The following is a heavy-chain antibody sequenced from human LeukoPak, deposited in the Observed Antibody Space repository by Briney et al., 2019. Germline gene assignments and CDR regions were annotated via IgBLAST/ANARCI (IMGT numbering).Heavy chain of an antibody. Sequence: GGSLRLSCAASGFTFSSYAMSWVRQAPGKGLEWVAVISYDGSNKYYADSVKGRFTISRDNSKNTLYLQMNSLRAEDKAVYYCARERPVLRFLEWPPLDVWGQGTTVTVSS. CDR2: ISYDGSNK. CDR1: GFTFSSYA. D-gene: IGHD3-3*01. V-gene: IGHV3-30-3*01. CDR3: ARERPVLRFLEWPPLDV. J-gene: IGHJ6*02.